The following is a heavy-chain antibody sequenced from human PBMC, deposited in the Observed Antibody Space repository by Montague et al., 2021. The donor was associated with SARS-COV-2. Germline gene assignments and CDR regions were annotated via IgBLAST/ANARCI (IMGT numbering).Heavy chain of an antibody. D-gene: IGHD3-22*01. CDR3: ASPTYYYDSSESDAFDI. CDR1: GGSISSSSYY. CDR2: IYYSGTT. Sequence: SETLSLTCTVSGGSISSSSYYWGWIRQPPGKGLEWIGSIYYSGTTYYNPSLKSRVTISVGTSKNQFSLKLSSVTAADTAVYYCASPTYYYDSSESDAFDIWGQGTMVTVSS. V-gene: IGHV4-39*01. J-gene: IGHJ3*02.